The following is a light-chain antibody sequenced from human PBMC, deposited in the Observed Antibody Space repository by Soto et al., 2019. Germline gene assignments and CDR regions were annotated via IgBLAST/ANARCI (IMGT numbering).Light chain of an antibody. J-gene: IGLJ2*01. V-gene: IGLV1-51*01. CDR2: DNN. Sequence: QSVLTQPPSVSAAPGQTVTISCSGSSSNIGGNDVFWYHQLPVAAPKLLIYDNNKRPSGIPDRFSGSKSGTSASLGITGLQTGDEADYYCVACDNGLSAVVFGGGTKLTVL. CDR3: VACDNGLSAVV. CDR1: SSNIGGND.